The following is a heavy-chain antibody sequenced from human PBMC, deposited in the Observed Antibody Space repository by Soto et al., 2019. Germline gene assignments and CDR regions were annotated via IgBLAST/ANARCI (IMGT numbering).Heavy chain of an antibody. CDR2: IYHTGST. CDR3: ARATGTPRSRNCDY. D-gene: IGHD1-1*01. V-gene: IGHV4-31*03. Sequence: ASETLSLTCSVSGGSISTVGHYWTWIRQPPGKGLEWIGSIYHTGSTYYSKSLRSRLTMSVDTSKSQFSLRLSSVTAADTAVYYCARATGTPRSRNCDYWGKGSLVTVSS. J-gene: IGHJ4*02. CDR1: GGSISTVGHY.